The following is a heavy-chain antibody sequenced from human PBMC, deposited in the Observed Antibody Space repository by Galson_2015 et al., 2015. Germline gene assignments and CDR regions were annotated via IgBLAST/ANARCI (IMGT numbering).Heavy chain of an antibody. D-gene: IGHD1-20*01. CDR3: ARDQWEFVITGSAGGMDL. J-gene: IGHJ6*02. CDR2: INPNSGGT. CDR1: GYTFTGYY. V-gene: IGHV1-2*06. Sequence: SVKVSCKASGYTFTGYYMHWVRQAPGQGLEWMGRINPNSGGTNHAQKFQGRVTMTRDKSISTAYMELSRLRSDDTAVYYCARDQWEFVITGSAGGMDLRDQATTVPVSS.